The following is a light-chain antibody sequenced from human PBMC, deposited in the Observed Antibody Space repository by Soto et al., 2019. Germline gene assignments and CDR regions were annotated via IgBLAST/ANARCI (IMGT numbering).Light chain of an antibody. J-gene: IGKJ1*01. CDR2: DAS. Sequence: EIVLTQSPATLSLSPGERATLSCRASQSVSSYLAWYQQKPGQAPWLLIYDASNRATGIPARFSGSGSGTDFPLTISSLEPEDFAVYYCQQRSNWPWTFGQGTKVDIK. V-gene: IGKV3-11*01. CDR3: QQRSNWPWT. CDR1: QSVSSY.